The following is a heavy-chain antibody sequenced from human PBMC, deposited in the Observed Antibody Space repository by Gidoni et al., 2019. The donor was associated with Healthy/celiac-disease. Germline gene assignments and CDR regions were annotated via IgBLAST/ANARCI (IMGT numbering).Heavy chain of an antibody. CDR3: TTDSQWLAAFDI. CDR2: IKSKTDGGTT. CDR1: GFTFSNDW. D-gene: IGHD6-19*01. V-gene: IGHV3-15*01. J-gene: IGHJ3*02. Sequence: EVQLVESGGGLVKPGGSLSLSCAASGFTFSNDWMSWVRQAPGKGLEWVGRIKSKTDGGTTDYAAPVKGRFTISRDDSKNTLYLQMNSLKTEDTAVYYCTTDSQWLAAFDIWGQGTMVTVSS.